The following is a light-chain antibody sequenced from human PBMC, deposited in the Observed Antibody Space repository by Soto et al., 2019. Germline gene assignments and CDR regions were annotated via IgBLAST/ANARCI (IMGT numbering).Light chain of an antibody. V-gene: IGLV2-14*01. CDR2: DVS. J-gene: IGLJ2*01. Sequence: QSALTQPASVSGSPGQSITISCTGTSSDVGGYNYVSWYQQHPGKAPKLMIYDVSNRPSGVSNRFYGSTSGNTASLTISGLQAEDEADYYCSSYTTSSTLIFGGGTKLTVL. CDR1: SSDVGGYNY. CDR3: SSYTTSSTLI.